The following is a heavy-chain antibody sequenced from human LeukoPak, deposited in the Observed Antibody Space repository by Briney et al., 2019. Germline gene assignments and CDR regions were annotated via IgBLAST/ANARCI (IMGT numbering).Heavy chain of an antibody. CDR2: ISGSGGST. J-gene: IGHJ4*02. CDR3: AKGRNYYGSGSYND. Sequence: PGGSLRLSCAASGFTFSSYGMSWVRQAPGKGLEWVSAISGSGGSTYYADSVKGRFTISRDNSKNTLYLQMNSLRAEDTAVYYCAKGRNYYGSGSYNDWGQGTLVTVSS. D-gene: IGHD3-10*01. V-gene: IGHV3-23*01. CDR1: GFTFSSYG.